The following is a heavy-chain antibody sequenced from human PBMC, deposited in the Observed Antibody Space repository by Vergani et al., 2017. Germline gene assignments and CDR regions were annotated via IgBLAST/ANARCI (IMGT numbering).Heavy chain of an antibody. J-gene: IGHJ3*02. CDR1: GFTFGDHG. D-gene: IGHD3-10*01. Sequence: VQLVESGGGVVQPGRSLRLSCAASGFTFGDHGIHWVRRAPGQGLEWVGGIRSKAYGQATIYAASVKGRFTISRDDSNSIAYLQMNNLQTEDTAMYYCVRDQVTMLRGSDALDIWGQGTMVTVSS. CDR2: IRSKAYGQAT. CDR3: VRDQVTMLRGSDALDI. V-gene: IGHV3-49*04.